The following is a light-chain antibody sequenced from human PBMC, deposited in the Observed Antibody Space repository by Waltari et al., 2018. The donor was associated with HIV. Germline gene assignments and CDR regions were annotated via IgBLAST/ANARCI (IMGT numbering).Light chain of an antibody. CDR1: GSNIENHA. CDR2: YDD. CDR3: ASWDDSLHGYV. Sequence: QSVLTQPPSVSGAPGQRVIISCSGGGSNIENHALNWYQHLTGRTPTLLIYYDDLLPSGVSERFAASKSGTSASLAISGLQSEDEGDYYCASWDDSLHGYVFGSGTKISV. J-gene: IGLJ1*01. V-gene: IGLV1-36*01.